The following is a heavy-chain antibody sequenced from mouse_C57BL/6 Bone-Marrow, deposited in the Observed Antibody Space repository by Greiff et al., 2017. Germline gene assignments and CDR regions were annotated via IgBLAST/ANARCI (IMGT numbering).Heavy chain of an antibody. D-gene: IGHD1-1*01. Sequence: DVMLVESGGGLVKPGGSLKLSCAASGFTFSDYGMHWVRQAPEKGLEWVAYISSGSSTIYYADTVKGRFTISRDNAKNTLFLQMTSLRSEDTAMYYCARGGTTVVDYYAMDYWGQGTSVTVSS. J-gene: IGHJ4*01. CDR1: GFTFSDYG. CDR2: ISSGSSTI. CDR3: ARGGTTVVDYYAMDY. V-gene: IGHV5-17*01.